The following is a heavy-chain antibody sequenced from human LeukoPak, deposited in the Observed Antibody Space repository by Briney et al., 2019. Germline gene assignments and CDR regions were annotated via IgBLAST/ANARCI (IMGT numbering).Heavy chain of an antibody. CDR2: INPNSGGT. CDR1: GYTFTGYY. D-gene: IGHD3-16*02. V-gene: IGHV1-2*02. Sequence: ASVKVSCKASGYTFTGYYRHWVRQAPGQGLEWMGWINPNSGGTNYAQKFQGRVTMTRDTSISTAYMELSRLRSDDTAVYYCARALPNDYVWGSYRRSHNFDYWGQGTLVTVSS. CDR3: ARALPNDYVWGSYRRSHNFDY. J-gene: IGHJ4*02.